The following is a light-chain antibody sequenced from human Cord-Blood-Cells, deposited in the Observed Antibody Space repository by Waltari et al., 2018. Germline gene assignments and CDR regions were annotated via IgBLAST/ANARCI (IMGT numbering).Light chain of an antibody. CDR2: ATS. V-gene: IGKV1-39*01. Sequence: EIQMTQSPFSLSASVGDRVTITCRASHSISSYFNWYQQKPGKAPKLLIYATSSLQSGVPSRFSCSGSGTDFTLTISSLQPEDFATYYCQQSYSTPRTFGQGTKVEIK. CDR3: QQSYSTPRT. CDR1: HSISSY. J-gene: IGKJ1*01.